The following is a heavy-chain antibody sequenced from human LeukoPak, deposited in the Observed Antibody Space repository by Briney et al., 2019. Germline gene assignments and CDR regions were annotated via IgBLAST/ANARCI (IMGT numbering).Heavy chain of an antibody. D-gene: IGHD1-1*01. CDR3: ARDDDKRNGMDV. CDR1: GFTLSSYA. V-gene: IGHV3-23*01. Sequence: SGGSLRLSCAASGFTLSSYAMSWVRQAPGKGLEWVSGISGSGGSTYYADSVKGRFTISRDNSKNTLYLQMNSLSAEDTAVYYCARDDDKRNGMDVWGQGTAVTVSS. J-gene: IGHJ6*02. CDR2: ISGSGGST.